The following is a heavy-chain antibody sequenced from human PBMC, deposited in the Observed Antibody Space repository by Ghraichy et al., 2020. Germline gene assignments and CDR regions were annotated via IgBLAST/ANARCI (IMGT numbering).Heavy chain of an antibody. V-gene: IGHV3-23*01. CDR1: GFTFSSYA. CDR3: AKYKFDGSGRKLDY. D-gene: IGHD3-10*01. Sequence: GGSLRLSCAASGFTFSSYAMTWVRQAPGKGLEWVSAISGSGGSTYYADSVKGRFTISRDNSKNTLYLQMNSLRAEDTAVYFCAKYKFDGSGRKLDYWGQGTLVTVSS. CDR2: ISGSGGST. J-gene: IGHJ4*02.